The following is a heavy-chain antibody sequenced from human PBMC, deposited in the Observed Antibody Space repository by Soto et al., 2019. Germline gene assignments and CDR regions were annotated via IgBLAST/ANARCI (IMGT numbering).Heavy chain of an antibody. D-gene: IGHD4-17*01. CDR3: VRENYGAFNFYGMXV. J-gene: IGHJ6*02. CDR2: TYYRSKWYN. Sequence: QTLSLTCAISGDRLFSNSAAWNWIRQSPSRGLEWLGRTYYRSKWYNDYAVSVRGRISINPDTPKNQFSLQLNSVTPEDTAVYYCVRENYGAFNFYGMXVWGQGTTVXVSS. CDR1: GDRLFSNSAA. V-gene: IGHV6-1*01.